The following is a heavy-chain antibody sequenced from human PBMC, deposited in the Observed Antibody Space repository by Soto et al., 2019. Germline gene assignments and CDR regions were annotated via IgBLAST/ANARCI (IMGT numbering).Heavy chain of an antibody. Sequence: LSLTFAISGAPITWGDYSWNWIRQPPGKGLEWIGSIHHSGNTYYNPSLKNRVTISVDTSKNQFYLSLSSVTAADTAVYYCARALAVATTLNWFDPWGPGTLVTVSS. V-gene: IGHV4-30-2*03. J-gene: IGHJ5*02. CDR2: IHHSGNT. CDR1: GAPITWGDYS. D-gene: IGHD5-12*01. CDR3: ARALAVATTLNWFDP.